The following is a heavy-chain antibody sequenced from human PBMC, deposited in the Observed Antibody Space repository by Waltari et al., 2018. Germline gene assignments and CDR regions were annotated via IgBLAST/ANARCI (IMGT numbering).Heavy chain of an antibody. V-gene: IGHV3-21*01. Sequence: ELQLVASGGGLVKPGGSLRLSCPASGFTFSSYSMHVVRQAPGKGLEWCSSISSSSSYIYYADSVKGRFTINRDNAMTSLYLQMNSLRAEDTAVYYCARDLGIAVAGEFDYWGQGTLVTVSS. D-gene: IGHD6-19*01. CDR3: ARDLGIAVAGEFDY. CDR1: GFTFSSYS. J-gene: IGHJ4*02. CDR2: ISSSSSYI.